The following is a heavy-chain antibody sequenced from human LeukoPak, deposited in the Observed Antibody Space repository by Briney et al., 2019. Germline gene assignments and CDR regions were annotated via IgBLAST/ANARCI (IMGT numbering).Heavy chain of an antibody. CDR1: GFTFSSYG. V-gene: IGHV3-23*01. CDR3: AKGGRVRVDNFYYYYYYMDV. CDR2: ISGSGGST. D-gene: IGHD3-3*01. Sequence: GGSLRLSCAASGFTFSSYGMSWVRQAPGKGLEWVSAISGSGGSTYYADSVKGRFTISRDNSKNTLYLQMNSLRAEDTAVYYCAKGGRVRVDNFYYYYYYMDVWGKGTTVTISS. J-gene: IGHJ6*03.